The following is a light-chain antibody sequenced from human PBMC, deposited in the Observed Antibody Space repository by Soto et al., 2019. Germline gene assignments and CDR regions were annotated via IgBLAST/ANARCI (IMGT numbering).Light chain of an antibody. Sequence: EIVLTQSPGTLSLSPGERATLSCRASQSVSSNYLAWYQRKPGQAPRLLIYGASSRAIDIPNRFSGSGSGTDFTLTITRLEPEDFAVYYCQQYGSSPPTFGQGPRWKS. CDR3: QQYGSSPPT. V-gene: IGKV3-20*01. J-gene: IGKJ1*01. CDR1: QSVSSNY. CDR2: GAS.